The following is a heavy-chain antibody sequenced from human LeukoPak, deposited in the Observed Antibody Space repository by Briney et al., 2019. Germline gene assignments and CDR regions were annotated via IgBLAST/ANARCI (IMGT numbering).Heavy chain of an antibody. V-gene: IGHV5-51*01. CDR1: AYSFTNYW. Sequence: GESLKISYQISAYSFTNYWIGWVRQLPGKGLEWVGIIFPGDSDSHYCPSFRGQVTLSVDQSNTTAYLQWDSLKASDSAIYYCVRHQRWSYHFDHWGQGTLISVSS. D-gene: IGHD1-26*01. CDR3: VRHQRWSYHFDH. J-gene: IGHJ4*02. CDR2: IFPGDSDS.